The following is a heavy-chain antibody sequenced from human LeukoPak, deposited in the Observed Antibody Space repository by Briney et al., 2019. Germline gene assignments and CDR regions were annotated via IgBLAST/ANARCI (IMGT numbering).Heavy chain of an antibody. V-gene: IGHV3-23*01. CDR2: ISGSGGST. CDR3: ARDVRSSGWYRYYYYYMDV. J-gene: IGHJ6*03. Sequence: GGSLRLSCAASGFTFSTYGMSWVRQAPGKGLEWASAISGSGGSTYYADSVKGRFTISRDNSKNTLYLQMNSLRAEDTAVYYCARDVRSSGWYRYYYYYMDVWGKGTTVTVSS. D-gene: IGHD6-19*01. CDR1: GFTFSTYG.